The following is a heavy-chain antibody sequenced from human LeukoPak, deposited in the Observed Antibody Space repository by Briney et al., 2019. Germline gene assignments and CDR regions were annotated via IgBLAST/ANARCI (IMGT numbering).Heavy chain of an antibody. CDR1: GFTFSGNW. CDR3: ATAAGADFLDY. D-gene: IGHD3-3*01. J-gene: IGHJ4*02. CDR2: ISGSGGTT. Sequence: PGGSLRLSCAGSGFTFSGNWMSWVRQAPGMGLEWVSAISGSGGTTDYADSVKGRFTISRDNSKNTLYLQMNSLRAEDTAVYYCATAAGADFLDYWGQGTLVTVSS. V-gene: IGHV3-23*01.